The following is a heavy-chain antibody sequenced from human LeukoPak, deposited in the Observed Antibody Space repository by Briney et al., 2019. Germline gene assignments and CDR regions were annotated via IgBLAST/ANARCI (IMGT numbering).Heavy chain of an antibody. D-gene: IGHD3-9*01. V-gene: IGHV3-23*01. Sequence: PGGSLRLSCAASGFTFSSYAMSWVRQAPGKGLEWVSAISGSGGSTYYADSVKGRFTIPRDNSKNTLYLQMNSLRAEDTAVYYCARDDDYDILTGYYGGNDYWGQGTLVTVSS. CDR2: ISGSGGST. J-gene: IGHJ4*02. CDR1: GFTFSSYA. CDR3: ARDDDYDILTGYYGGNDY.